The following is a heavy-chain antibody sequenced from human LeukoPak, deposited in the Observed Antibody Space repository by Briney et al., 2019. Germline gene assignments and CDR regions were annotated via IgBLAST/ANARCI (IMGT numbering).Heavy chain of an antibody. CDR3: ARSRWDY. J-gene: IGHJ4*02. V-gene: IGHV3-48*02. Sequence: GGSLRLSCAASGFTFSTYSMTWVRQAPGKGLEWVAYISSSSSIYYADSVKGRFTISRDNAKNSLYLQMNSLRDEDTAVYYCARSRWDYWGQGTLVTVSS. CDR1: GFTFSTYS. D-gene: IGHD2-15*01. CDR2: ISSSSSI.